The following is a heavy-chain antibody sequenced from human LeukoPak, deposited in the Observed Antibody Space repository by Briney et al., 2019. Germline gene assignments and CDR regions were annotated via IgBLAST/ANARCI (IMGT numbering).Heavy chain of an antibody. CDR2: ISGSGGST. V-gene: IGHV3-23*01. CDR3: AKDPTSLTIRLNWFDP. CDR1: GFTFSSYA. J-gene: IGHJ5*02. D-gene: IGHD3-3*01. Sequence: GGSLRLSCAASGFTFSSYAMSWVRQAPGKGLEWVSAISGSGGSTYYADSVKGRFTISRDNSKNTLYLQMNSLRAEDTAVYYCAKDPTSLTIRLNWFDPWGQGTLVTASS.